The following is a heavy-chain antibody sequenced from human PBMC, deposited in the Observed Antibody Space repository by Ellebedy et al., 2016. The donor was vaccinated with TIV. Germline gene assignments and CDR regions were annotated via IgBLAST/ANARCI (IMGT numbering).Heavy chain of an antibody. Sequence: AASVKVSCKASGYTFTSYYMHWVRQAPGQGLEWMGIINHSGGSTNYAQKLQGRVTMTRDTSMSTVYMELSRLRSEDTAVYYCARARSSGWLHTPDYWGQGTLVTVSS. CDR3: ARARSSGWLHTPDY. V-gene: IGHV1-46*04. D-gene: IGHD6-19*01. CDR2: INHSGGST. J-gene: IGHJ4*02. CDR1: GYTFTSYY.